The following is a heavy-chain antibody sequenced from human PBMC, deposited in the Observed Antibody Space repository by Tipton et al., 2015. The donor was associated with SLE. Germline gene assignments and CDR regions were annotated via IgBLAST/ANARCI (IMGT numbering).Heavy chain of an antibody. Sequence: TLSLTCTVSGGSIRSNFWIWIRQPPGKGLEWIGYISDGGDTNQNPSLKSRVTMSVDTAKNQFSLKLTSVTAADTAVYYCARGMLTWRGAIVGVDVWGQGTTVNVSS. J-gene: IGHJ6*02. CDR2: ISDGGDT. D-gene: IGHD2-8*01. CDR1: GGSIRSNF. V-gene: IGHV4-59*08. CDR3: ARGMLTWRGAIVGVDV.